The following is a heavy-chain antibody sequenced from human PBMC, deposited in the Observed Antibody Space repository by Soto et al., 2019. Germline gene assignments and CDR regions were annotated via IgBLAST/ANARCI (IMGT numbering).Heavy chain of an antibody. Sequence: QLQLQESGPRLVKPSETLSLTCTVSGGSISTSNSYWGWIRQSPGKGLEWIGSVYYSGSTYYNPSRKSRVTISIDTSKNQCSLKLNSVTAADTAVYYCARRYYYDSPLDYWGQGTLVTVSS. D-gene: IGHD3-22*01. CDR3: ARRYYYDSPLDY. J-gene: IGHJ4*02. V-gene: IGHV4-39*01. CDR2: VYYSGST. CDR1: GGSISTSNSY.